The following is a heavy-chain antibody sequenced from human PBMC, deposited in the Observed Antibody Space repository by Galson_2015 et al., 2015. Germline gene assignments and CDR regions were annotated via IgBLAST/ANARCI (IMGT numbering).Heavy chain of an antibody. CDR3: ARVQDRSNWLIDY. CDR2: ISYDGRSK. D-gene: IGHD6-13*01. J-gene: IGHJ4*02. CDR1: GFTFSSYA. Sequence: SLRLSCAVSGFTFSSYAMHWVRQAPGKGLEWVSIISYDGRSKYYADSVEGRFTISRDNSKDTLYLQMDSLRVEDTAVYYCARVQDRSNWLIDYWGQGTLVTVSS. V-gene: IGHV3-30*04.